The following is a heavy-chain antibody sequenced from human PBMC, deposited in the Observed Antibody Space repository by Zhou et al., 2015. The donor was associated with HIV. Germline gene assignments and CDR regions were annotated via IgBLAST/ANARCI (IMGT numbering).Heavy chain of an antibody. V-gene: IGHV1-46*01. CDR2: INPSGGST. CDR3: ARVGAYYYDSSHDAFDI. J-gene: IGHJ3*02. D-gene: IGHD3-22*01. Sequence: QVQLVQSGAEVKKPGASVKVSCKASGYTFTSYYMHWVRQAPGQGLEWMGIINPSGGSTSYAQKFQGRVTMTRDTSTSTVYMELSSLRSEDTAVYYCARVGAYYYDSSHDAFDIWAKGQWSPSLQ. CDR1: GYTFTSYY.